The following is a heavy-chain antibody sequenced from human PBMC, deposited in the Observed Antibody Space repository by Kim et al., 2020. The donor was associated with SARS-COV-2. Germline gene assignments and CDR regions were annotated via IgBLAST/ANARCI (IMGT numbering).Heavy chain of an antibody. CDR3: AMDGSGYYIFDY. Sequence: NYAQKLQGRVTMTTDESTSTAYMELRSLRSDDTAVYYCAMDGSGYYIFDYWGQGTLVTVSS. V-gene: IGHV1-18*01. J-gene: IGHJ4*02. D-gene: IGHD3-3*01.